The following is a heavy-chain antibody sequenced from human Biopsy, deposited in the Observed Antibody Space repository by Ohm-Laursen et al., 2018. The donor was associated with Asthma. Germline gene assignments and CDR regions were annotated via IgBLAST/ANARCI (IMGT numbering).Heavy chain of an antibody. V-gene: IGHV1-3*01. Sequence: SVKVSCKASGCTFINYAIHWVRQAPGHSLEWMGWINAANGNTKYSRKFQGRLTISRDTSASTAYMDLSSLRPEDTAVYYCARTYFDFLTGQVHDAFAMWGQGTMVTVSS. CDR3: ARTYFDFLTGQVHDAFAM. J-gene: IGHJ3*02. CDR1: GCTFINYA. CDR2: INAANGNT. D-gene: IGHD3-9*01.